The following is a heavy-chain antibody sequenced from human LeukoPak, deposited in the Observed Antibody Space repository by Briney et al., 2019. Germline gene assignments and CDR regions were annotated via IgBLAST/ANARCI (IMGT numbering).Heavy chain of an antibody. J-gene: IGHJ3*02. V-gene: IGHV3-7*03. CDR2: IKQDGSEK. D-gene: IGHD3-22*01. CDR1: GFTFSSYW. CDR3: ARELHEYYYDSSGYPGDAFDI. Sequence: GGSLRLSCAASGFTFSSYWMSWVRQAPGKGLEWVANIKQDGSEKYYVDSVKGRFTISRDNAKNSLYLQMNSLRAEDTAVYYCARELHEYYYDSSGYPGDAFDIWAKGQWSPSLQ.